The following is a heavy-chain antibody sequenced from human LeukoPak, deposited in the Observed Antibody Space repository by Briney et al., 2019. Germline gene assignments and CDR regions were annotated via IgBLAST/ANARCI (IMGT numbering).Heavy chain of an antibody. CDR1: GFIFSNYG. V-gene: IGHV3-33*06. Sequence: GGSLRLSCVASGFIFSNYGMNWVRQAPGKGLEWVAVIWNDGRNKYYADFVKGRFTSSRDNSKNTLYLQMNSLRAEDTALYYCAKKVVVGATSPYSDFQDWGQGTLVTVSS. D-gene: IGHD1-26*01. J-gene: IGHJ1*01. CDR3: AKKVVVGATSPYSDFQD. CDR2: IWNDGRNK.